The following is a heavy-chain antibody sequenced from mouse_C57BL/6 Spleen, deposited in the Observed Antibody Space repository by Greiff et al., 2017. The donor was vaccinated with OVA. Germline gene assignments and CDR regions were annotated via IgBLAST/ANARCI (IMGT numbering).Heavy chain of an antibody. CDR2: IDPSDSYT. J-gene: IGHJ2*01. V-gene: IGHV1-59*01. D-gene: IGHD3-2*02. CDR3: ARRAAQDYYFDY. CDR1: GYTFTSYW. Sequence: VQLQQPGAELVRPGTSVMLSCKASGYTFTSYWMHWVKQRPGQGLEWIGVIDPSDSYTNYHQKFKGKATLTVDTSSSTAYMQLSSLTSEDSAVYYCARRAAQDYYFDYWGQGTTLTVSS.